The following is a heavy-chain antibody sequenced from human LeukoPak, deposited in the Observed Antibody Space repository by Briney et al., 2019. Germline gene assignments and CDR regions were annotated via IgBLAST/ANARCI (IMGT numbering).Heavy chain of an antibody. CDR3: ARDGGRYYYGSGIGLYYYYYGMDV. Sequence: GGSLRLSCAASGFTFSSYAMHWVRQAPGKGLEWVAVISYDGSNKYYADSVKGRFTISRDNSKNTLYLQMNSLRAEDTAVYYCARDGGRYYYGSGIGLYYYYYGMDVWGQGTTVTVSS. D-gene: IGHD3-10*01. CDR1: GFTFSSYA. J-gene: IGHJ6*02. V-gene: IGHV3-30-3*01. CDR2: ISYDGSNK.